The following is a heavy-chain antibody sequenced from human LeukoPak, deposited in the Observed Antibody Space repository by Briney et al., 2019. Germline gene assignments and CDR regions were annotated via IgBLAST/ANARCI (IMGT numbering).Heavy chain of an antibody. CDR2: IRYDGSNK. CDR1: GFTFSSYG. J-gene: IGHJ4*02. D-gene: IGHD3-10*01. CDR3: AKGLGPGIWFGELFDY. V-gene: IGHV3-30*02. Sequence: GGSLRLSCAASGFTFSSYGMHWVRQAPGKGLEWVAFIRYDGSNKYYADSAKGRFTISRDNSKNTLYLQMNGLRAEDTAVYYCAKGLGPGIWFGELFDYWGRGTLVTVSS.